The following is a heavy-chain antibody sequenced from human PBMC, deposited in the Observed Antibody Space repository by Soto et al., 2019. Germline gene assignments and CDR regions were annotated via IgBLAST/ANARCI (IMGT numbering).Heavy chain of an antibody. V-gene: IGHV3-15*07. Sequence: PGGYQRLSCAGSGFAFSNAWINWVRQAPGKGQEWVGRIKSKALGGTTDFAALVKGRFAITRDDSRDMIYMQMKSLKTEATGVYYCTTASLYTQMLVRFECWGLGTLITVAS. CDR2: IKSKALGGTT. CDR1: GFAFSNAW. D-gene: IGHD3-10*02. CDR3: TTASLYTQMLVRFEC. J-gene: IGHJ4*01.